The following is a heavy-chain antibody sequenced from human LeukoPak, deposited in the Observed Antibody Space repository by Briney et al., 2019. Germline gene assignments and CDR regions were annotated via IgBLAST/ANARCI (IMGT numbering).Heavy chain of an antibody. Sequence: SETLSLTCTVSGCSTSSYYWSWIRQPPGKGLEWIGYVYYSGNTNYNPSLKSRVTISLDTSKNQFSLNLRSVTAADTAVYYCARVGSGHFDYWGQGTLVTVSS. CDR1: GCSTSSYY. CDR2: VYYSGNT. J-gene: IGHJ4*02. CDR3: ARVGSGHFDY. V-gene: IGHV4-59*01. D-gene: IGHD2-15*01.